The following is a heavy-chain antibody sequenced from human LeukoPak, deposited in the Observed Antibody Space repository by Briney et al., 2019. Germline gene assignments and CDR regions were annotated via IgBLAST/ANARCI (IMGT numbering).Heavy chain of an antibody. CDR2: ISGGRGGT. V-gene: IGHV3-23*01. CDR3: ATSYCGGDCFSTFAY. D-gene: IGHD2-21*02. CDR1: GFTFSSFA. J-gene: IGHJ4*02. Sequence: PGGSLRLSCAASGFTFSSFAMSWVRQAPGKGLEWVSSISGGRGGTFYADSVKGRFTISRDNSRNTLYLQMNSLRAEDTAIYYCATSYCGGDCFSTFAYWGQGTLVTVSS.